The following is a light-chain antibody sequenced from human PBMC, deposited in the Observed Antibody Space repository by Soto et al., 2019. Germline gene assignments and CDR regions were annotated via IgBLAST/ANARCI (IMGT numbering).Light chain of an antibody. CDR3: MQSIQFPIT. V-gene: IGKV2-30*02. CDR1: QILVHSDGIAY. CDR2: KVS. Sequence: EVVMTQSALSLPVTLVQPSSIAVVSNQILVHSDGIAYFSWFQQRPGRSPRRLIYKVSNRASGVPARFSGSGSGTDFTLKISRVEAEDVGVYYCMQSIQFPITFGQGTRLEIK. J-gene: IGKJ5*01.